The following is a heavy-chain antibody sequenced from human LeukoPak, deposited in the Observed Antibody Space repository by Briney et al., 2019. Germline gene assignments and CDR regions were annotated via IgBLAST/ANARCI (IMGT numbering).Heavy chain of an antibody. CDR2: IWYDGSNK. J-gene: IGHJ4*02. CDR3: ASGRRGLTDY. D-gene: IGHD3/OR15-3a*01. CDR1: GFTFSSYA. V-gene: IGHV3-33*08. Sequence: GGSLRLSCAASGFTFSSYAMSWVRQAPGKGLEWVAVIWYDGSNKYYADSVKGRFTISRDNSKNTLYLQMNSLRAEDTAVYYCASGRRGLTDYWGQGTLVTVSS.